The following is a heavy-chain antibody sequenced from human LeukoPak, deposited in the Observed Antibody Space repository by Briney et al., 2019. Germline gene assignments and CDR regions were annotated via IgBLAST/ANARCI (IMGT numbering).Heavy chain of an antibody. V-gene: IGHV4-34*01. CDR3: ASYHVDTAMVATFDY. Sequence: PSETLSLTCAVYGGSFSGYYWSWIRQPPGKGLEWIGEINQSGSTNYNPSLKSRDTISVDTSKNQFSLKLSSVTAADTAVYYCASYHVDTAMVATFDYWGQGTLVTVSS. J-gene: IGHJ4*02. D-gene: IGHD5-18*01. CDR1: GGSFSGYY. CDR2: INQSGST.